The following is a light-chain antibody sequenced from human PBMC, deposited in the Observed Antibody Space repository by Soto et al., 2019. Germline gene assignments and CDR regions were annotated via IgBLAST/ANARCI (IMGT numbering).Light chain of an antibody. CDR2: GTS. Sequence: IVLTQSPGTLSLSPGERATLTCRASQTITSFYLAWYQQKPGQAPRLLIYGTSTRATGIPDRFSGSGSGTDFTLTISSLAPDDFAIYYCHQRQSWPRTFGQGTKVEIK. V-gene: IGKV3D-20*02. CDR1: QTITSFY. CDR3: HQRQSWPRT. J-gene: IGKJ1*01.